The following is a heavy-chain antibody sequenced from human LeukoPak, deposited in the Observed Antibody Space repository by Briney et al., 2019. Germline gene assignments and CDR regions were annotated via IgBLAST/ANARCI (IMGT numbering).Heavy chain of an antibody. J-gene: IGHJ4*02. CDR1: GGSISSSTYY. Sequence: SETLSLTCTVSGGSISSSTYYWGWIRQPPGKGLEWIGSIYYSEGTFFNPSLKSRLTISVDTSKNQFSLKLSSVTAADTAVYYCARETLPLPSYFDYWGQGTLVTVSS. CDR3: ARETLPLPSYFDY. V-gene: IGHV4-39*07. D-gene: IGHD3-10*01. CDR2: IYYSEGT.